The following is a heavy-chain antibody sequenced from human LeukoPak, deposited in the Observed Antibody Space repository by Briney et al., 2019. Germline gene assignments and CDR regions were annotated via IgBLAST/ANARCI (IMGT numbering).Heavy chain of an antibody. J-gene: IGHJ4*02. Sequence: PGGSLRLSCAASRFTFRNYTIHWVRQARGKGLEWVAVISYDGNNKYYADSVKGRFTISRDNSQNTLHLQRNSLRAEDTAVYYCARDGNNGTGYYLDCWRQGTLVTVSS. CDR1: RFTFRNYT. CDR2: ISYDGNNK. D-gene: IGHD1-1*01. CDR3: ARDGNNGTGYYLDC. V-gene: IGHV3-30-3*01.